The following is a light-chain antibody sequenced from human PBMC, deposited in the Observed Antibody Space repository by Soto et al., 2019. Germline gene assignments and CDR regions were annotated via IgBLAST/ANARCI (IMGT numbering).Light chain of an antibody. V-gene: IGKV1-39*01. J-gene: IGKJ2*01. CDR2: AAS. Sequence: DIQLTQSPSSLSASVGERVTITCRASQTIHHFLNWYQQTPGKAPKLLIYAASNLRGGVPSRFSGGGSGTDFTLTINSLQPEDFATYYCQESFSPLYTFGRGTMLDI. CDR1: QTIHHF. CDR3: QESFSPLYT.